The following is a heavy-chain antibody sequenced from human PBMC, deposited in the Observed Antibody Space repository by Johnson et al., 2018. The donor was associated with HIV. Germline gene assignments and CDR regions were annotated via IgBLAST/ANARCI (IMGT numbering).Heavy chain of an antibody. CDR3: ASGDDDGF. CDR2: ISFDGKNK. Sequence: QVQLVESGGGVVQPGRSLRLSCAASGFTLTNYPMHWVRQAPGKGLEWVAVISFDGKNKFYADSVKGRFTISRDNSRNTLYLQMKSLRPEDTAVYYCASGDDDGFWGRGTLVTVSS. D-gene: IGHD5-12*01. J-gene: IGHJ4*03. CDR1: GFTLTNYP. V-gene: IGHV3-30*04.